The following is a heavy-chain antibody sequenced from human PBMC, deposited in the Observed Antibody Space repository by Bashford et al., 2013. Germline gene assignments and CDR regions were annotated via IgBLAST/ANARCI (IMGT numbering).Heavy chain of an antibody. CDR3: ARVRLPFRRDGTFDY. Sequence: SVKVSCKASGGTFSSYAISWVRQAPGQGLEWMGGIIPIFGTANYAQKFQGRVTITADKSTSTAYMELSSLRSEDTAVYYCARVRLPFRRDGTFDYVGPGNLVTVSS. CDR2: IIPIFGTA. CDR1: GGTFSSYA. D-gene: IGHD5-24*01. V-gene: IGHV1-69*06. J-gene: IGHJ4*02.